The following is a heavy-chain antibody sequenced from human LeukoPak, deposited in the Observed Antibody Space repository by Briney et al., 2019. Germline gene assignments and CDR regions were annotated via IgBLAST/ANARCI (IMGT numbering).Heavy chain of an antibody. D-gene: IGHD1-26*01. CDR1: GYTFIGYY. Sequence: GASVKVSCKASGYTFIGYYIHWVRQAPGQGLERMGWIDPNSGGTNYAQNFQGRVTMTRDTSISTAYMELSRLRSDDTAVYYCARMWELEPVDYWGQGTLVTVSS. J-gene: IGHJ4*02. CDR3: ARMWELEPVDY. CDR2: IDPNSGGT. V-gene: IGHV1-2*02.